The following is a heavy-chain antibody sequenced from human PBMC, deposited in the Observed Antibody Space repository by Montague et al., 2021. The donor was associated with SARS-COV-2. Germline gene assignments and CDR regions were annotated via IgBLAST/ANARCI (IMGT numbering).Heavy chain of an antibody. V-gene: IGHV4-39*01. Sequence: SETLSLTCSVSGGSFSSGDSYWGWLRQAPGKGLEWIGDLHYAGSAYYNPSLRSRVTISADTSKNQFSLKLNSVTAADTVVYYCVATYNGNWYYFDYWGQGTLVTVSS. CDR3: VATYNGNWYYFDY. D-gene: IGHD6-13*01. CDR2: LHYAGSA. J-gene: IGHJ4*02. CDR1: GGSFSSGDSY.